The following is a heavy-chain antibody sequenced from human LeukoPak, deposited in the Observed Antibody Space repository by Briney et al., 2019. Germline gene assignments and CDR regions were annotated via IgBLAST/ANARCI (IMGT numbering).Heavy chain of an antibody. CDR3: ARDGSYSSGWVYFDY. Sequence: ASVKVSCKASGYTFTGYYMHWVRQAPGQGLEWMGWINPNSGGTNYARKFQGRVTMTRDTSISTAYMELSRLRSDDTAVYYCARDGSYSSGWVYFDYWGQGTLVTVSS. V-gene: IGHV1-2*02. J-gene: IGHJ4*02. CDR2: INPNSGGT. D-gene: IGHD6-19*01. CDR1: GYTFTGYY.